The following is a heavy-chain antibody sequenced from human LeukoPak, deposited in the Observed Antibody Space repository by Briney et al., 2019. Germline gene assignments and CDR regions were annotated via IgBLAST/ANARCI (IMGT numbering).Heavy chain of an antibody. D-gene: IGHD3-3*01. CDR3: ARVGITIFGVVNRKEVDY. J-gene: IGHJ4*02. CDR1: GFTFSSYA. V-gene: IGHV3-30-3*01. Sequence: GGSLRLSCAASGFTFSSYATHWVRQAPGKGLEWVAVISYDGSNKYYADSVKGRFTISRDNSKNTLYLQMNSLRAEDTAVYYCARVGITIFGVVNRKEVDYWGQGTLVTVSS. CDR2: ISYDGSNK.